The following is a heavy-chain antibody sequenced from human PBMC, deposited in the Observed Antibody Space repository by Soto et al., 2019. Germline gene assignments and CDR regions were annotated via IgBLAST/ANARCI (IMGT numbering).Heavy chain of an antibody. CDR2: INTDGSTT. V-gene: IGHV3-74*01. CDR3: VRGGGITMVRGED. D-gene: IGHD3-10*01. CDR1: GFTFSSYR. Sequence: EVQLVESGGGLVQPGGSLRLSCAASGFTFSSYRMHWVRQAPGKGLMWVSRINTDGSTTNYADSVKGRFTISRDNAKNTLYLQMNSLRAEDTAVYYCVRGGGITMVRGEDWGQGTLVTVSS. J-gene: IGHJ4*02.